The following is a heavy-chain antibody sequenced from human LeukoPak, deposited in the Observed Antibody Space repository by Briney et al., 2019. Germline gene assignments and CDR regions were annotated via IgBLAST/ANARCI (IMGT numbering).Heavy chain of an antibody. CDR2: INPNSGDT. J-gene: IGHJ4*02. V-gene: IGHV1-8*03. D-gene: IGHD3-3*02. CDR1: GYTFTSYD. Sequence: ASVKVSCKASGYTFTSYDINWVRQATGQGLEWVGWINPNSGDTDYAQKFQGRVTITRNTSISTAYMELSSLRSEDTAVYYCARIISSPGADYWGQGTLVTVSS. CDR3: ARIISSPGADY.